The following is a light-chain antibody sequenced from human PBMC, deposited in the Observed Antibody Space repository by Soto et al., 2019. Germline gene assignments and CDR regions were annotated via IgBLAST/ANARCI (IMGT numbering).Light chain of an antibody. J-gene: IGKJ5*01. CDR3: QQLKGYPIT. CDR1: QGIRND. V-gene: IGKV1-6*01. CDR2: AAS. Sequence: AIQMTQSPSSLSASVGDRVTISCRASQGIRNDLAWYQQKPGKAPKLLIFAASNLQSGVPSRFSGSGSGTDFTLTISSLQPEDFAAYYCQQLKGYPITFGQGTRLEIK.